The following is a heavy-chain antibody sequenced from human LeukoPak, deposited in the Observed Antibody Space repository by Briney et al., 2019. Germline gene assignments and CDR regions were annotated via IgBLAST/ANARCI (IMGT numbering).Heavy chain of an antibody. D-gene: IGHD3-22*01. CDR2: IYPNGGTT. Sequence: GGSLRLSCVASGFTFSSYSLNWVRQAPGKGLDWVSVIYPNGGTTKYADSVKGRFTISRDNSKNTLYLQMNSLRAEDTAVYYCARGTPGRITMIVVVIIAPDYWGQGTLVTVSS. V-gene: IGHV3-NL1*01. CDR3: ARGTPGRITMIVVVIIAPDY. J-gene: IGHJ4*02. CDR1: GFTFSSYS.